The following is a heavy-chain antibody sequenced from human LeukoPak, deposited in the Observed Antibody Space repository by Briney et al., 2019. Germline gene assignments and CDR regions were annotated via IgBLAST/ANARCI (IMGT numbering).Heavy chain of an antibody. CDR2: INAGNGNT. CDR1: GYTFTSYA. CDR3: ARAPITMVRGVIYYYGMDV. V-gene: IGHV1-3*01. Sequence: LEASVKVSCKASGYTFTSYAMHWVRQAPGQRLEWMGWINAGNGNTKYSQKFQGRVTITRDTSASTAYMEPSSLRSEDTAVYYCARAPITMVRGVIYYYGMDVWGKGTTVTVSP. D-gene: IGHD3-10*01. J-gene: IGHJ6*04.